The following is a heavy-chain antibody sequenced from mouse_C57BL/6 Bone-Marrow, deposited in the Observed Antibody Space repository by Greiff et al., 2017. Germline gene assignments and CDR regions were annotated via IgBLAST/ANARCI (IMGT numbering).Heavy chain of an antibody. J-gene: IGHJ4*01. D-gene: IGHD1-1*01. CDR2: IDPSDSYT. CDR3: ARGGVATDYAMDY. CDR1: GYTFTSYW. V-gene: IGHV1-69*01. Sequence: VQLQQPGAELVMPGASVKLSCKASGYTFTSYWMHWVKQRPGQGLEWIGEIDPSDSYTNYNQKFKGKSTLTVDKSSSTAYMQLSSLTSEDSAVYDCARGGVATDYAMDYWGQGTAVTVSA.